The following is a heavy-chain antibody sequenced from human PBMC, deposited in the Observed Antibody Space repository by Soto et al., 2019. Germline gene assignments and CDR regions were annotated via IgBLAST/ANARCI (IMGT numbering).Heavy chain of an antibody. D-gene: IGHD2-15*01. CDR3: TTDGYFWGVVVAFPF. J-gene: IGHJ3*01. CDR2: SKSKAGGEAI. V-gene: IGHV3-15*07. CDR1: GFTFSDAW. Sequence: EVQLVESGGGLVKPGGSLRLSCAASGFTFSDAWMNCVRQAPGKGLEWVGGSKSKAGGEAIDYAAPGKGRLTISRDDSKDTLYLKINSLKSEDTAVYYGTTDGYFWGVVVAFPFLGQGTMITVSS.